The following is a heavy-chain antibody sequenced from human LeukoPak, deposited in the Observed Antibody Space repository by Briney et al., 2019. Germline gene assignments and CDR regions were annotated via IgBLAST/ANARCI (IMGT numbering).Heavy chain of an antibody. CDR2: IYYSGST. J-gene: IGHJ5*02. CDR3: ARAYCSGGSCYSSRGMFDP. Sequence: KTSETLSLTCAVSGGSISSGGYSWSWIRQPPGKGLEWIGYIYYSGSTYYNPSLKSRVTISVDTSKNQFSLKLSSVTAADMAVYCCARAYCSGGSCYSSRGMFDPWGHGTLVTVSS. D-gene: IGHD2-15*01. CDR1: GGSISSGGYS. V-gene: IGHV4-30-4*07.